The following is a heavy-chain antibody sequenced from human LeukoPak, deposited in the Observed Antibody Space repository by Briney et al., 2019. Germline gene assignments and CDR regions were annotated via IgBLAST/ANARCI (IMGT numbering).Heavy chain of an antibody. CDR1: GFTISDHY. CDR2: TRNKANSYTT. V-gene: IGHV3-72*01. J-gene: IGHJ3*02. Sequence: GGSLRLSCAVSGFTISDHYMDWVRQAPGKGLEWVGRTRNKANSYTTEYAASVKGRFTISRDDSKNSLYLQMNSLKAEDTAVYYCARGYGRDAFDIWGQGTMVTVSS. D-gene: IGHD3-16*01. CDR3: ARGYGRDAFDI.